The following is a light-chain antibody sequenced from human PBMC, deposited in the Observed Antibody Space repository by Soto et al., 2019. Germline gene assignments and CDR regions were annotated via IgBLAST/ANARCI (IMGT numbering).Light chain of an antibody. CDR3: ESWDSSLSAVV. V-gene: IGLV1-51*01. CDR2: DYT. Sequence: QSVLTQPPSVSAAPGQTVTISCSGTSSNIGTNYVSWYQQLPGTAPTLLIYDYTKRPSGIPDRFSGSKSGTSATLGITGLQTGDEADYYCESWDSSLSAVVFGGGTKLTVL. CDR1: SSNIGTNY. J-gene: IGLJ2*01.